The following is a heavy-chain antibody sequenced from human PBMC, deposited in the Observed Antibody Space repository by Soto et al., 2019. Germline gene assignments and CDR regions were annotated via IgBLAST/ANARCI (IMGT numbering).Heavy chain of an antibody. V-gene: IGHV3-23*01. J-gene: IGHJ5*02. CDR1: GFTFSSYA. D-gene: IGHD1-26*01. CDR2: ISGSGGST. Sequence: EVQLLESGGGLVQPGGSLRLSCAASGFTFSSYAMSWVRQAPGKGLEWVSAISGSGGSTYYADSVKGRFTISRDNSKNTLYLQMNSRRAEDTAVYYCAPCGFMGSYYWFDPWCQGTLVTVSS. CDR3: APCGFMGSYYWFDP.